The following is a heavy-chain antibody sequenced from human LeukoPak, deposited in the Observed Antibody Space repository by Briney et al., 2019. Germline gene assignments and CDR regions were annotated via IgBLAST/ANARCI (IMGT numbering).Heavy chain of an antibody. J-gene: IGHJ4*02. CDR2: IYYSGST. Sequence: SETLSLTCTVSGGSISGYYWSWIRQPAGKGLEWIGSIYYSGSTYYNPSLKSRVTISVDTSKNQFSLKLSSVTAADTAVYYCARHRDDYGSGSYYKGSFGYWGQGTLVTISS. CDR3: ARHRDDYGSGSYYKGSFGY. V-gene: IGHV4-59*05. CDR1: GGSISGYY. D-gene: IGHD3-10*01.